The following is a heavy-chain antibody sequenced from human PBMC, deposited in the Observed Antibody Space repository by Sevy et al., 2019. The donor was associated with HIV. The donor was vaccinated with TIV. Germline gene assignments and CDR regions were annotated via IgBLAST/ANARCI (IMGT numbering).Heavy chain of an antibody. V-gene: IGHV3-23*01. J-gene: IGHJ4*02. CDR3: ARKYDSSGYLDY. D-gene: IGHD3-22*01. Sequence: GGSLRFSCAASGFTFSNYAMNWVRQAPGKGLEWVSGISGSGGSGDKTNYADSVKGRFTISRDDSKNSLYLQLNSLRAEVTAIYYCARKYDSSGYLDYWGQRTLVTVSS. CDR2: ISGSGGSGDKT. CDR1: GFTFSNYA.